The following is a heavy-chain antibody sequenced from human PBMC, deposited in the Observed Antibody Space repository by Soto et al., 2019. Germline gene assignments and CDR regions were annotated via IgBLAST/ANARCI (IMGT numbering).Heavy chain of an antibody. D-gene: IGHD5-12*01. V-gene: IGHV1-69*08. CDR3: AREEGLALYSGYDKYYFAY. CDR2: IIPILGIA. CDR1: GGTFSSYT. J-gene: IGHJ4*02. Sequence: QVQLVQSGAEVKKPGSSVKVSCKASGGTFSSYTISWVRQAPGEELEWMGRIIPILGIANYAQKFQGRVTITADKSTSTAYMELSSLRAEDKAVYYGAREEGLALYSGYDKYYFAYWGQGTLVTVYS.